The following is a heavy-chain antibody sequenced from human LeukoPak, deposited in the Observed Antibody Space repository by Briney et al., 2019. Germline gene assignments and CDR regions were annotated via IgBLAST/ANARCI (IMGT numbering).Heavy chain of an antibody. CDR1: GGSISSHY. CDR3: AREARYSYGYNSYMDV. CDR2: IYYSGST. Sequence: SETLSLTCTVSGGSISSHYWSWIRQPPGKGLEWIGYIYYSGSTNYNPSLKSRVTISVATSKNQFSLKLSSVTAADTAVYYCAREARYSYGYNSYMDVWGKGTTVTVSS. V-gene: IGHV4-59*11. D-gene: IGHD5-18*01. J-gene: IGHJ6*03.